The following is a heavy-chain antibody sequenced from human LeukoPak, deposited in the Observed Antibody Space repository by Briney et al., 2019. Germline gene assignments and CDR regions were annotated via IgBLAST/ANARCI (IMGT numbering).Heavy chain of an antibody. J-gene: IGHJ4*02. D-gene: IGHD5-24*01. CDR1: GDSISTSAYY. V-gene: IGHV4-39*01. Sequence: SETLSLTCAVSGDSISTSAYYWDWSRQPPGKGLEWIVNIYYDGNTRYNQSLKSRITISVDRSKNQFSLKLSSVTAADTAVYFCMRHEEEESHNAKPFDSWGQGTLLTVSP. CDR3: MRHEEEESHNAKPFDS. CDR2: IYYDGNT.